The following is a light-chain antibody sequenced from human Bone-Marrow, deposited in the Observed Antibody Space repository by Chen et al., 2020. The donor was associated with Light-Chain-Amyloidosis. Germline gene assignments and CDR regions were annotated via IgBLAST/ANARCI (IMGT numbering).Light chain of an antibody. CDR1: DLPTKY. J-gene: IGLJ2*01. V-gene: IGLV3-25*02. CDR3: QSADSSGTYEVI. CDR2: RDT. Sequence: SYELTQPPSVSVSPGQTARITCSGDDLPTKYAYGYQQKPGQAPVLVIHRDTERPSGISERFSGSSSGTTATLTISGVQAEEEADYHCQSADSSGTYEVIFGGGTKLTVL.